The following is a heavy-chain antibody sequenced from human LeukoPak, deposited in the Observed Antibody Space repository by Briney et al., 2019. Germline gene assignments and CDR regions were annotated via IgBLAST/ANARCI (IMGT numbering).Heavy chain of an antibody. Sequence: PGGSLRLSCAASGFTFSSYWMSWVRQAPGKGLEWVANIKQDGSEKYYVDSVKGRFTISRDNAKNSLYLQMNSLRAEDTAVYYCARDYLRLEWLPYYWGQGTLVTVSS. D-gene: IGHD3-3*01. CDR1: GFTFSSYW. J-gene: IGHJ4*02. CDR3: ARDYLRLEWLPYY. V-gene: IGHV3-7*01. CDR2: IKQDGSEK.